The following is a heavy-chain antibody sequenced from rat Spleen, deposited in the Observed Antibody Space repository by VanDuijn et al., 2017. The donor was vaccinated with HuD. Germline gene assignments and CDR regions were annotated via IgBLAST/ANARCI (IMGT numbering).Heavy chain of an antibody. CDR2: ITNSGGSRT. CDR1: GFTFNNYW. Sequence: EVQLVESGGGLVQPGRSLKLSCVASGFTFNNYWMTWIRQAPGKGLEWVASITNSGGSRTYYPDSVRGRFTISRDNAKNTQYLQMDSLRSEDTATYYCTTGKQLWGQGVMVTVSS. V-gene: IGHV5-31*01. CDR3: TTGKQL. D-gene: IGHD1-10*01. J-gene: IGHJ2*01.